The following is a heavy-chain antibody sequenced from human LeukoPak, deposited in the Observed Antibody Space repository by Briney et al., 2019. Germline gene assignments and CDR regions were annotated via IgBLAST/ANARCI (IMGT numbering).Heavy chain of an antibody. CDR1: GGSFSGYY. V-gene: IGHV4-34*01. J-gene: IGHJ3*02. CDR3: ARGSRYFDWLLKRLEAFDI. CDR2: INHSGST. Sequence: SETLSLTCAVYGGSFSGYYWSWIRQPPGKGLEWIGEINHSGSTNYNPSLKSRVTISVDTSKNQFSLKLSSVTAADTAVYYCARGSRYFDWLLKRLEAFDIWGQGTMVTVSS. D-gene: IGHD3-9*01.